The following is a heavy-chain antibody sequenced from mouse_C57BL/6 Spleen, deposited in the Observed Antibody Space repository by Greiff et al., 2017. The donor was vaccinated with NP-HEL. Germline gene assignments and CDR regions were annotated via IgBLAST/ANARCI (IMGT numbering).Heavy chain of an antibody. D-gene: IGHD1-1*01. CDR1: GYTFTSYG. V-gene: IGHV1-81*01. Sequence: QVQLQQSGAELARPGASVKLSCKASGYTFTSYGISWVKQRTGQGLEWIGEIYPRSGNTYYNEKFKGKATLTADKSSSTAYMELRSLTSEDSAVYFCARQGYGSSLYYFDYWGQGTTLTVSS. CDR2: IYPRSGNT. J-gene: IGHJ2*01. CDR3: ARQGYGSSLYYFDY.